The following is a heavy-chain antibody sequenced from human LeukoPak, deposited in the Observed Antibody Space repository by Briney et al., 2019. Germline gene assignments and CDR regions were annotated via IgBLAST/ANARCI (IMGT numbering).Heavy chain of an antibody. V-gene: IGHV3-21*01. D-gene: IGHD6-6*01. Sequence: GGSLRLSCAASGLTFRNFAMNWVRQAPGKGLEWVSSITSSSSYIYYADSVKGRFTISRDNAKNSLYLQMNSLRAEDTAVYYCARSYSSSRGTFDYWGQGTLVTVSS. J-gene: IGHJ4*02. CDR2: ITSSSSYI. CDR3: ARSYSSSRGTFDY. CDR1: GLTFRNFA.